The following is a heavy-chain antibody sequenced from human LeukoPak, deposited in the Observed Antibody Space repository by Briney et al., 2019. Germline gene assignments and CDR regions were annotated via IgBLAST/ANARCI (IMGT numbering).Heavy chain of an antibody. CDR3: ARAPGGFGASYYFGY. D-gene: IGHD3-10*01. CDR1: GGSISSYY. J-gene: IGHJ4*02. Sequence: SETLSLTCTVSGGSISSYYWSWFRQPPGKGLEWIGYIYYSGSTNYNPSLKSRVTISVDTSKNQFSLKLSSVTAADTAVYYCARAPGGFGASYYFGYWGQGTLVTVSS. V-gene: IGHV4-59*08. CDR2: IYYSGST.